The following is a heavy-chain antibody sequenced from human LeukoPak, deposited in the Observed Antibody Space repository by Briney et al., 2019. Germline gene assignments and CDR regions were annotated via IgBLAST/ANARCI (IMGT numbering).Heavy chain of an antibody. CDR1: GSTFSSYA. J-gene: IGHJ4*02. D-gene: IGHD5-12*01. Sequence: GGSLRLSRAASGSTFSSYAMSWVRQAPGKGLEWVSSISGSGDRTYSADSVKGRFTISRDNSKNTLYLQMNSLRAEDTAVYYCAKRPGVATAGHFDYWGQGTLVTVSS. V-gene: IGHV3-23*01. CDR3: AKRPGVATAGHFDY. CDR2: ISGSGDRT.